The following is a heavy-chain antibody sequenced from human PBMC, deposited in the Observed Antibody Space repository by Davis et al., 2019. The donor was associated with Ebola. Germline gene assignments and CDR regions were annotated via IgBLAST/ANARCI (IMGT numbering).Heavy chain of an antibody. CDR1: GFTFTSSA. Sequence: SVKVSCKASGFTFTSSAVQWVRQARGQRLEWIGWIVVGSGNTKYAQKFQERVTITRDMSTSTAYMELSSLRSEDTAVYYCARGRHLLIAVAGLDAFDIWGQGTMVTVSS. CDR2: IVVGSGNT. J-gene: IGHJ3*02. D-gene: IGHD6-19*01. V-gene: IGHV1-58*01. CDR3: ARGRHLLIAVAGLDAFDI.